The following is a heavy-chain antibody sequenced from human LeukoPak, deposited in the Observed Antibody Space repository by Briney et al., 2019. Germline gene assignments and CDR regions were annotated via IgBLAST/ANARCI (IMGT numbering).Heavy chain of an antibody. Sequence: SQTLSLTCAVSGGSISSYYWSWIRQPPGKGLEWIGYIYYSGSTNYNPSLKSRVTISVDTSKNQFSLKLSSVTAADTAVYYCARLDRTYYDFPNWFDPWGQGTLVTVSS. D-gene: IGHD3-3*01. CDR1: GGSISSYY. V-gene: IGHV4-59*01. J-gene: IGHJ5*02. CDR2: IYYSGST. CDR3: ARLDRTYYDFPNWFDP.